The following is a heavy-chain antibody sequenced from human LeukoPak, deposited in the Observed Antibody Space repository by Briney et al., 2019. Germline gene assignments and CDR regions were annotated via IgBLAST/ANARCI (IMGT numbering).Heavy chain of an antibody. D-gene: IGHD6-13*01. V-gene: IGHV3-9*01. Sequence: GGSLSLSCAASGFTFADYAMHWVRQATGKGLEWVSGVSWNSGTIGYADSVKGRFTISRDNAKNSLYLQMNSLRAEDTALYYCAKDIWQQLALFDYWGQGTLVTVSS. J-gene: IGHJ4*02. CDR3: AKDIWQQLALFDY. CDR1: GFTFADYA. CDR2: VSWNSGTI.